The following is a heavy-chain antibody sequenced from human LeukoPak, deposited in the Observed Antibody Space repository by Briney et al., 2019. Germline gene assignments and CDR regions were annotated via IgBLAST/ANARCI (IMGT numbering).Heavy chain of an antibody. CDR1: GGSISSYY. D-gene: IGHD1-26*01. CDR3: ARENIVGATQGVDY. CDR2: IYYSGST. Sequence: PSETLSLTCTVSGGSISSYYWSWIRQPPGKGLESLGNIYYSGSTNYNPSLKSRVTISVDTSKNQFSPKLSSVTAADTAVYYCARENIVGATQGVDYWGQGTLVTVSS. V-gene: IGHV4-59*01. J-gene: IGHJ4*02.